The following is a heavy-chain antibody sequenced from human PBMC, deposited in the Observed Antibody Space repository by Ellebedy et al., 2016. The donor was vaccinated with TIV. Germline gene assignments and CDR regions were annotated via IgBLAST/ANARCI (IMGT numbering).Heavy chain of an antibody. D-gene: IGHD3-3*01. V-gene: IGHV1-69*13. Sequence: SVKVSCXASGGTFSSYAISWVRQAPGQGLEWMGGIIPIFGTANYAQKFQGRVTITADESTSTAYMELSSLRSEDTAVYYCARGRFTRTYYYYMDVWGKGTTVTVSS. CDR3: ARGRFTRTYYYYMDV. J-gene: IGHJ6*03. CDR2: IIPIFGTA. CDR1: GGTFSSYA.